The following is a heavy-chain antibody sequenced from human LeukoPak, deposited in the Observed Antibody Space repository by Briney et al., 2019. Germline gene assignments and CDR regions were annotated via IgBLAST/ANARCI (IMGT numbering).Heavy chain of an antibody. CDR2: ISGSGGST. V-gene: IGHV3-23*01. J-gene: IGHJ4*02. D-gene: IGHD4/OR15-4a*01. Sequence: PGGSLRLSCAASGFTFSSYAMSWVRQAPGKGLEWVSAISGSGGSTYYAHSVKGRFTISRDNTKNTLYLQMNSLRAEDTAVYYCARRAGAYSHPYDYWGQGTLVTVSS. CDR3: ARRAGAYSHPYDY. CDR1: GFTFSSYA.